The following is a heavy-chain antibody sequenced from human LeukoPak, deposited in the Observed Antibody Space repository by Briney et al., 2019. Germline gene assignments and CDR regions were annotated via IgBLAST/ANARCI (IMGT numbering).Heavy chain of an antibody. V-gene: IGHV3-30*02. CDR3: AKDSPGYFDY. CDR2: IRYDGSNE. Sequence: RGSLRLSCAASGFTFSSYGMHWVRQAPGKGLEWVSFIRYDGSNEYYADSVRGRFTISRDNSKNTLYLQMNSLRAEDTAVYYCAKDSPGYFDYWGQGTLVTVSS. J-gene: IGHJ4*02. CDR1: GFTFSSYG.